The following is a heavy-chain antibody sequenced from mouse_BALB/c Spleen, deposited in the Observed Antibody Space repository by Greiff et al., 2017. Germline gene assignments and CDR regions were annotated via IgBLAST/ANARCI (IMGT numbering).Heavy chain of an antibody. CDR2: INPYYGST. V-gene: IGHV1-39*01. J-gene: IGHJ1*01. D-gene: IGHD2-1*01. CDR1: GYSFTDYI. Sequence: VQLQQTGPELVKPGASVKISCKASGYSFTDYIMLWVKQSHGKSLEWIGNINPYYGSTSYNLKFKGKATLTVDKSSSTAYMQLNSLTSEDSAVYYCARGGGKGYFDVWGAGTTVTVSS. CDR3: ARGGGKGYFDV.